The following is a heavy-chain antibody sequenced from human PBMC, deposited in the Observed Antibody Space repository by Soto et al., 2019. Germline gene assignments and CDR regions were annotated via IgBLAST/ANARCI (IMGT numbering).Heavy chain of an antibody. CDR1: GFTFSSYG. D-gene: IGHD1-26*01. CDR2: IWYDGSNK. J-gene: IGHJ3*02. V-gene: IGHV3-33*08. CDR3: ARDQVVGATRRCAFDI. Sequence: GGSLRLSCAASGFTFSSYGMHWVRQAPGKGLEWVAVIWYDGSNKYYADSVKGRFTISRDNSKNTLYLQMNSLSAEDTSVYYCARDQVVGATRRCAFDIWGQGTMVTVSS.